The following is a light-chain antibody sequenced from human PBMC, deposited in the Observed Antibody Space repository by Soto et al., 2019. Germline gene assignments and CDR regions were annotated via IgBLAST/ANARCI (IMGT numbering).Light chain of an antibody. CDR2: WAS. Sequence: DIVMTQSPDSLAVSLGERATINCKSSRSLLHGSNIENFLAWYQQRPGQPPKLLFYWASTRQSGVPERFSGSGSETDFTLTISSLRAEDVAVYYCQQYFGIPLTFGGGTKVEIK. J-gene: IGKJ4*01. CDR3: QQYFGIPLT. CDR1: RSLLHGSNIENF. V-gene: IGKV4-1*01.